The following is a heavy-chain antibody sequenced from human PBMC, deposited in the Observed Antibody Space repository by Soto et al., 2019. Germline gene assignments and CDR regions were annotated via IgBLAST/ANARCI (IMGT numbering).Heavy chain of an antibody. CDR3: ARPRSGSYYYGMDV. V-gene: IGHV1-8*01. J-gene: IGHJ6*02. CDR1: GYTFTSYD. Sequence: QVQLVQSGAEVKKPGASVKVSCKASGYTFTSYDINWVRQATGQGLEWMGWMNPNSGNTGYAQKFQGRVTMTRNTSITTAHMELSSLRSEDTAVYYCARPRSGSYYYGMDVWGQGTAVTVSS. CDR2: MNPNSGNT. D-gene: IGHD3-3*01.